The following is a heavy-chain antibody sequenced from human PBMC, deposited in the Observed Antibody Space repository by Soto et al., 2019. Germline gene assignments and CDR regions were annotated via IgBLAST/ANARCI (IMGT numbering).Heavy chain of an antibody. Sequence: VKVSCKASGGTFSSYAISWVRQAPGQGLEWMGGIIPIFGTANYAQKFQGRVTITADESTSTAYMELISLRSEDTAVYYCARDRARGYSGYEFDYWGQGTLVTVSS. J-gene: IGHJ4*02. CDR3: ARDRARGYSGYEFDY. CDR2: IIPIFGTA. CDR1: GGTFSSYA. V-gene: IGHV1-69*13. D-gene: IGHD5-12*01.